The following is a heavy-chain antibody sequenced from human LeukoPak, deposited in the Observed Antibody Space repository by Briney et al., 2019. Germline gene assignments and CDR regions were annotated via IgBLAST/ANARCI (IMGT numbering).Heavy chain of an antibody. CDR2: INPNSGGT. CDR3: ALSDDYSNSFDY. J-gene: IGHJ4*02. V-gene: IGHV1-2*02. Sequence: VASVKVSCKASGHTFTGYYMHWVRQAPGQGLEWMGWINPNSGGTNYAQKFQGRVTMTRDTSISTAYMELSRLRSDDTAVYYCALSDDYSNSFDYWGQGTLVTVSS. CDR1: GHTFTGYY. D-gene: IGHD4-11*01.